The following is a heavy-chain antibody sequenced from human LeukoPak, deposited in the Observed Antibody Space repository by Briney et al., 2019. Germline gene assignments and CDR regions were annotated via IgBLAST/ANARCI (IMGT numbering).Heavy chain of an antibody. V-gene: IGHV3-23*01. CDR1: GFTFSSYA. CDR3: ARGLLAGVFDY. D-gene: IGHD3-22*01. J-gene: IGHJ4*02. Sequence: PGGSLRLSCAASGFTFSSYAMSWVRQAPGKGLEWVSAISGGGGSTYYADSVKGRFTISRDNAKNSLYLEMNSLRAEDTAVYYCARGLLAGVFDYWGQGTLVTVSS. CDR2: ISGGGGST.